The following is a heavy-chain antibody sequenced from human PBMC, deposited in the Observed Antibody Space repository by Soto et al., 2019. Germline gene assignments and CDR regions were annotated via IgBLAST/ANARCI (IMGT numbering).Heavy chain of an antibody. CDR3: AREHRSFRSCYYNNWFDP. Sequence: PSETLSLTCTVSGGSISSGGYYWSWIRQHPGKGLEWIGYIYYSGSTYYNPSLKSRVTISVDTSKNQFSLKLSSVTAADTAVYYCAREHRSFRSCYYNNWFDPWGQGTLVTVSS. D-gene: IGHD3-3*01. V-gene: IGHV4-31*03. J-gene: IGHJ5*02. CDR2: IYYSGST. CDR1: GGSISSGGYY.